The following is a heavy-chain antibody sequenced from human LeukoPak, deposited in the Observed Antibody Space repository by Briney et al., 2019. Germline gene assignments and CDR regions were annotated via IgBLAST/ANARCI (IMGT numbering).Heavy chain of an antibody. V-gene: IGHV4-34*01. J-gene: IGHJ2*01. CDR2: IYHSGST. Sequence: SETLSLTCAVYGGSFSGYYWSWIRQPPGKGLEWIGSIYHSGSTNYNPSLKTRVTISVHTSNTHFSLKLSSVTAADTAVYYCAREVGGYSYGYRPTELCWYFDLWGRGTLVTVSS. CDR1: GGSFSGYY. D-gene: IGHD5-18*01. CDR3: AREVGGYSYGYRPTELCWYFDL.